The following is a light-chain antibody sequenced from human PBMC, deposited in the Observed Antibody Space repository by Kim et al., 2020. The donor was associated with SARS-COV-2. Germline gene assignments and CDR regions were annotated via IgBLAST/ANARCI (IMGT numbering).Light chain of an antibody. CDR2: GAS. CDR3: QQYNNWPRT. J-gene: IGKJ1*01. CDR1: QSVSSN. V-gene: IGKV3-15*01. Sequence: ETVMTQSPATLSVSPGERATLSCRASQSVSSNLAWYQQKPGQAPSLLIYGASTRATGIPARFSGRGSGTEFTLTISSLQSEDFAVYYCQQYNNWPRTFGQGTKVDI.